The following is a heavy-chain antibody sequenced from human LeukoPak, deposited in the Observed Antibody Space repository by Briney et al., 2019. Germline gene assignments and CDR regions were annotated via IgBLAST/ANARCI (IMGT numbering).Heavy chain of an antibody. D-gene: IGHD3-22*01. CDR1: GFTFSSYS. CDR3: AGYYDSSGYGLTGAFDI. V-gene: IGHV3-21*01. Sequence: GGSLRLSCAASGFTFSSYSMNWVRQAPGKGLEWVSSISSSSSYIYYADSVKGRFTISSDNAKNSLYLQMNSLRAEDTAVYYCAGYYDSSGYGLTGAFDIWGQGTMVTVSS. CDR2: ISSSSSYI. J-gene: IGHJ3*02.